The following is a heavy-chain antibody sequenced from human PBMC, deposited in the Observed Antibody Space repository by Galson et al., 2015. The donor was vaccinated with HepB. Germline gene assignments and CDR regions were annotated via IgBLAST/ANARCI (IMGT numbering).Heavy chain of an antibody. D-gene: IGHD3-22*01. Sequence: SLRLSCAASGFTVSSNYMSWVRQAPGKGLEWVSVIYSGGSTYYADSVKGRFTISRDNSKNTLYLQMNSLRAEDTAVYYRARDGYYYDSSDHDAFDIWGQGTMVTVSS. CDR3: ARDGYYYDSSDHDAFDI. V-gene: IGHV3-66*02. CDR1: GFTVSSNY. CDR2: IYSGGST. J-gene: IGHJ3*02.